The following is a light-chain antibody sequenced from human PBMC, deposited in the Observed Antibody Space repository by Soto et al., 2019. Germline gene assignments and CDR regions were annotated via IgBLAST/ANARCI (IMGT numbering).Light chain of an antibody. Sequence: QSALTQPASVSGSPGQSITISCTGTSSDIGAYNYVSWYQQHPGKAPKLMIYDVSNRPSGVSDRFSASKSGNTASLTISGLQAEDESDYYCSSFTGSSTRYVFGTGTKLTVL. CDR3: SSFTGSSTRYV. J-gene: IGLJ1*01. V-gene: IGLV2-14*01. CDR1: SSDIGAYNY. CDR2: DVS.